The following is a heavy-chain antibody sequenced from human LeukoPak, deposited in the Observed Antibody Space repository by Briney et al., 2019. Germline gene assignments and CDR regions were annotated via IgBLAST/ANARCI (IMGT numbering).Heavy chain of an antibody. J-gene: IGHJ4*02. CDR1: GYTFISYG. Sequence: ASVKVSCKTSGYTFISYGISWLRQAPGQGIEWMGWISANKGDTEYAQKFQGRLTVTRDTSTSTAYMELKRLKSDDTAVYYCARADIIVVAGATPVGSAFEYWGQGILITVS. CDR2: ISANKGDT. D-gene: IGHD2-15*01. V-gene: IGHV1-18*01. CDR3: ARADIIVVAGATPVGSAFEY.